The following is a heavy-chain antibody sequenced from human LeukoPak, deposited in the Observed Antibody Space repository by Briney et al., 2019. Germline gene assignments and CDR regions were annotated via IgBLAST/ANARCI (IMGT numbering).Heavy chain of an antibody. CDR3: ARDRKNWNGLQLVEGNWFDP. Sequence: ASVKVSCKASGYTFTSYYMHWVRQAPGQGLKWMGIINPSGGSTSYAQKFQGRVTMTRDTSTSTVYMELSSLRSEDTAVYYCARDRKNWNGLQLVEGNWFDPWGQGTLVTVSS. D-gene: IGHD1-1*01. CDR2: INPSGGST. CDR1: GYTFTSYY. V-gene: IGHV1-46*01. J-gene: IGHJ5*02.